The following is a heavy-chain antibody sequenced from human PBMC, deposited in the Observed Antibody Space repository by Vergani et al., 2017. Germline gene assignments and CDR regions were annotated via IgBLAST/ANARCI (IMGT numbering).Heavy chain of an antibody. CDR1: EYSFGNYW. CDR2: IYPADSDT. D-gene: IGHD1-1*01. J-gene: IGHJ4*02. CDR3: ARHTTYTDS. Sequence: EVELVQSGPEMRKPGESLKISCKGSEYSFGNYWIGWVRQMPGKGLEWMGSIYPADSDTRYSPSFQGQVTISADKSISTAFLQWDSLKPSDTALYYCARHTTYTDSWGQGTLVTVSS. V-gene: IGHV5-51*01.